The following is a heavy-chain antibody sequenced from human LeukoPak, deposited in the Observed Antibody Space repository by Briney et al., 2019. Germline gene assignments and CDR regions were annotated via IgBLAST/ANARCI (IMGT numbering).Heavy chain of an antibody. CDR2: ISSSSSYI. Sequence: GGSLRLSCAASGFTFRSYSMNWVRQAPGKGLEWVSSISSSSSYIYYADSVKGRFTISRDNAKNSLYLQMSSLRAEDTAVYYCARDGYGGKSGGVFDYWGQGTLVTVSS. J-gene: IGHJ4*02. V-gene: IGHV3-21*01. CDR1: GFTFRSYS. CDR3: ARDGYGGKSGGVFDY. D-gene: IGHD4-23*01.